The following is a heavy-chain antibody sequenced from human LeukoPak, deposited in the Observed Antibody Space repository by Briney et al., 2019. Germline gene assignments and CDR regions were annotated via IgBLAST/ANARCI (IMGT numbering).Heavy chain of an antibody. CDR1: GYSFTSYW. J-gene: IGHJ4*02. Sequence: GESLKISCKGSGYSFTSYWIGWVRQMPGKGLEWMGIIYPGDSDTRYSPSFQGQVTTSADKSISTAYLQWSSLKASDTAMYYCARHGRRASSGSDIDYWGQGTLVTVSS. CDR3: ARHGRRASSGSDIDY. CDR2: IYPGDSDT. V-gene: IGHV5-51*01. D-gene: IGHD6-19*01.